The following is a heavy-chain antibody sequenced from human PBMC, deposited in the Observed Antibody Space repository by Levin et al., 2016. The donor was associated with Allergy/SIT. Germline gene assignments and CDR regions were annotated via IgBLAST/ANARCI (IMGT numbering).Heavy chain of an antibody. V-gene: IGHV1-2*02. CDR3: ARGFLEDGFDI. Sequence: WVRQAPGQGLEWLGWINPSSGGANYAQKFQARVTMTRDTSISTAYMELSRLRSDDTAVYYCARGFLEDGFDIWGQGTMVTVSS. CDR2: INPSSGGA. D-gene: IGHD3-3*01. J-gene: IGHJ3*02.